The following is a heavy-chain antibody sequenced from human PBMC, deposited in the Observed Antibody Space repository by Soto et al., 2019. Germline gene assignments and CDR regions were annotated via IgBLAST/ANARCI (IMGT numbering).Heavy chain of an antibody. J-gene: IGHJ6*03. CDR1: GVSISIYY. CDR2: IYYSGST. CDR3: AREGVSRVYGDYGDYYYYYMDV. Sequence: SETLSLTCTVSGVSISIYYWSWIRQSPGMGLEWIGYIYYSGSTKYNPTLKSRVTISVDTSKNQFSLKLNSVTAADTAVYYCAREGVSRVYGDYGDYYYYYMDVWGKGTTVTVSS. D-gene: IGHD4-17*01. V-gene: IGHV4-59*01.